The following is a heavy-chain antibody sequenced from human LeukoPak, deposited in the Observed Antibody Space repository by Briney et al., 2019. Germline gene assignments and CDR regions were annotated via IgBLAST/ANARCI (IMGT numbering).Heavy chain of an antibody. V-gene: IGHV3-23*01. CDR2: ITATGDTA. Sequence: GGSLRLSCVASGFTFTKCAMSWIRQAPGKGLEWVAIITATGDTAYYADSVKGRLTISRDNSRNTVYMQMDSLRAEDTAIYYCAGDRNSDWYSPLDYWGQGSQVTVSP. D-gene: IGHD6-19*01. CDR1: GFTFTKCA. CDR3: AGDRNSDWYSPLDY. J-gene: IGHJ4*02.